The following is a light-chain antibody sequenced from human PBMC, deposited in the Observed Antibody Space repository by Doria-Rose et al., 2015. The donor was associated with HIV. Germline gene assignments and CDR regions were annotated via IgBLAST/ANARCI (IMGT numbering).Light chain of an antibody. J-gene: IGLJ1*01. CDR3: CSYAGGSTYV. Sequence: QSALTQPASVSRSPGQSITISCTGTNSDVGGYNLVSWYQQHPGKAPKLMIYEVSSRPSGVSDRFSGSKSGYTASLTISGLQAEDEADYYCCSYAGGSTYVFGTGTKVTVL. CDR2: EVS. CDR1: NSDVGGYNL. V-gene: IGLV2-23*02.